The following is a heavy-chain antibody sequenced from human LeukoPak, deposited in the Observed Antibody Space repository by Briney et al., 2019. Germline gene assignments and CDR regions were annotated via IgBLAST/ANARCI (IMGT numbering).Heavy chain of an antibody. J-gene: IGHJ3*02. CDR1: GFTVSSNY. CDR3: ATSKAVAGTNAFDI. Sequence: GGSLRLSCAASGFTVSSNYMSWVRQAPGKGLEWVSVIYSGGSTYYADSVKGRFTFSRDNSKNTLYLQMNSLRAEDTAVYYCATSKAVAGTNAFDIWGQGTMVTVSS. V-gene: IGHV3-66*02. D-gene: IGHD6-19*01. CDR2: IYSGGST.